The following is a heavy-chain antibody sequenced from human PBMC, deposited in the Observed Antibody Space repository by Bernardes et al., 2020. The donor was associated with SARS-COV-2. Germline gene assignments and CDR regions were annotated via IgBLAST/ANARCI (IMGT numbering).Heavy chain of an antibody. CDR2: IKSTGTT. V-gene: IGHV4-34*01. CDR1: NGSLSDYF. Sequence: SETLSLTCAVSNGSLSDYFWTWIRLAPGKGLEWIGEIKSTGTTNYNSVLKSRVPMSVDTPKNQISRRLSSVTAADTAIYYCGRGRRVRKYYVDYWSQGTPVTVSS. CDR3: GRGRRVRKYYVDY. D-gene: IGHD2-21*01. J-gene: IGHJ4*02.